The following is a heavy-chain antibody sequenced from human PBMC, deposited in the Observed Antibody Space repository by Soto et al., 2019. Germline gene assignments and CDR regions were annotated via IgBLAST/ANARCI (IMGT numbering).Heavy chain of an antibody. CDR3: ANVVPAAIGPGGWFDP. V-gene: IGHV1-18*01. D-gene: IGHD2-2*02. Sequence: ASVKGSCKASGYTFTIYGISWVRQALGQGLEWMGWISAYNGNTNYAQKLQGRVTMTTDTSTSTAYMELRSLRSDDTAVYYCANVVPAAIGPGGWFDPWGQGTLVTVSS. J-gene: IGHJ5*02. CDR2: ISAYNGNT. CDR1: GYTFTIYG.